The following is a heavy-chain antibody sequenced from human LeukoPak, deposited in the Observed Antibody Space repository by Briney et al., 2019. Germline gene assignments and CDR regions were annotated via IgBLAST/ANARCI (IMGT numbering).Heavy chain of an antibody. CDR2: IKSKTDGGTI. V-gene: IGHV3-15*01. D-gene: IGHD1-26*01. J-gene: IGHJ4*02. CDR3: TTERSVSFPY. CDR1: GCTFSSYG. Sequence: PGGSLRLSCAASGCTFSSYGMTLVRQTPGTGLEWVGLIKSKTDGGTIDYAAPVKGRFTISRDDLRNTLYLQMNSLKIEDTAVYYCTTERSVSFPYWGQGARVTVSS.